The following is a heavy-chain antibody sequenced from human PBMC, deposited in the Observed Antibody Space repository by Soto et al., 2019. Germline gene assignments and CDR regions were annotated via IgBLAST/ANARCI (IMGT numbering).Heavy chain of an antibody. Sequence: GGSLKLSCAASGFTFSDYYMSWIRQAPGKGLEWVSYISSSSSYTNYADSVKGRFTISRDNAKNSLYLQMNSLRAEDTAVYYCARERTTGTYNYWGQGTLVTVSS. D-gene: IGHD1-1*01. CDR1: GFTFSDYY. CDR2: ISSSSSYT. CDR3: ARERTTGTYNY. J-gene: IGHJ4*02. V-gene: IGHV3-11*06.